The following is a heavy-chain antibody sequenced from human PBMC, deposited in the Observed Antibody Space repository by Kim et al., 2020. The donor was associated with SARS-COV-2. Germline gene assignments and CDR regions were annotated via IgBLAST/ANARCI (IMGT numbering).Heavy chain of an antibody. CDR3: AHSVLRYFDWFFGSLCFDP. CDR2: IYWDDDK. V-gene: IGHV2-5*02. CDR1: GFSLSTSGVG. Sequence: SGPTLVNPTQTLTLTCTFSGFSLSTSGVGVGWIRQPPGKALEWLALIYWDDDKRYSPSLKSRLTITKDTSKNQVVLTMTNMDPVDTATYYCAHSVLRYFDWFFGSLCFDPWGRGTLVTVSS. D-gene: IGHD3-9*01. J-gene: IGHJ5*02.